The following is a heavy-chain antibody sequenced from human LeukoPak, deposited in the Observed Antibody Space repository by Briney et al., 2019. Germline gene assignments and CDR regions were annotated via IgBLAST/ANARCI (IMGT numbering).Heavy chain of an antibody. J-gene: IGHJ6*03. CDR2: ISGDGGST. CDR1: GFTFDDYA. CDR3: AKDPRWSGSPYYMDV. Sequence: PGGSLRLSCAASGFTFDDYATHWVRQAPGKGLEWVSLISGDGGSTYYADSVKGRFTISRDNSKNSLYLQMNSLRTEDTALYYCAKDPRWSGSPYYMDVWGKGTTVTVSS. V-gene: IGHV3-43*02. D-gene: IGHD3-3*01.